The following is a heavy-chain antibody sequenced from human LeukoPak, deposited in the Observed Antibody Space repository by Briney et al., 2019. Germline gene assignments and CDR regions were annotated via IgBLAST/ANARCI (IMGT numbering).Heavy chain of an antibody. CDR2: ISYSGNT. CDR3: AREVRGVTVHFDY. D-gene: IGHD3-10*01. J-gene: IGHJ4*02. V-gene: IGHV4-39*07. CDR1: GDSMSSTSYY. Sequence: PSETLSLTCSVSGDSMSSTSYYWDWIRQPPGKGLEWIGGISYSGNTYYSPSLKSRVTISVDTSKNQFSLKLTSLTAADTAVYYCAREVRGVTVHFDYWGQGTLVTVSS.